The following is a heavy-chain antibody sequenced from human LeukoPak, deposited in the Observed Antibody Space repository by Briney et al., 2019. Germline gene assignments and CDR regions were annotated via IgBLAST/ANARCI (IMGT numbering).Heavy chain of an antibody. CDR1: GFTFSSYE. D-gene: IGHD6-19*01. Sequence: GGSLRLSCAASGFTFSSYEMNWVRQAPGKGLEWVSYISSSGSTIYYADPVKGRFTISRDNAKNSLYLQMNSLRAEDTAVYYCAREIAEQWLVLHDAFDIWGQGTMVTVSS. CDR3: AREIAEQWLVLHDAFDI. V-gene: IGHV3-48*03. J-gene: IGHJ3*02. CDR2: ISSSGSTI.